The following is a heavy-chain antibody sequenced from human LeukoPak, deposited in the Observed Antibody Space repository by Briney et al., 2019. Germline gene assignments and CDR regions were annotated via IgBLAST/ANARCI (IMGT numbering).Heavy chain of an antibody. Sequence: GGSLRLSCAASGFTFSSYWMYWVRQAPGKGLEWVSSISSSSTYIFYADSVKGRLTVSRDNAKNSLYLQMNSLRAEDTAVYYCAREASHGDWGQGTLVTVSS. CDR1: GFTFSSYW. V-gene: IGHV3-21*01. J-gene: IGHJ4*02. CDR3: AREASHGD. CDR2: ISSSSTYI.